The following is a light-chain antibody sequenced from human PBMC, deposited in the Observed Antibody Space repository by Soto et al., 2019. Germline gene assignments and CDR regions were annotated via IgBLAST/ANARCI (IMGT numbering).Light chain of an antibody. CDR3: QQYDTYSMYT. J-gene: IGKJ2*01. Sequence: IQMTQSPSTLSASVGDRVTITCRASQSIGTWLAWYQQKPGEAPKLLIYDASTLESGVPSRFSGSGSGTEFTLIISSLQPDDFATYYCQQYDTYSMYTFGQGTKVDIK. V-gene: IGKV1-5*01. CDR2: DAS. CDR1: QSIGTW.